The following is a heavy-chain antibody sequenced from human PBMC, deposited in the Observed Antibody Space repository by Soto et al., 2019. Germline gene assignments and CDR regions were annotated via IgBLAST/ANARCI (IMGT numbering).Heavy chain of an antibody. D-gene: IGHD1-1*01. CDR2: IWYDGSNK. Sequence: GGSLRLSCAASGSTFSSYGMHWVRQAPGKGLEWVAVIWYDGSNKDYADSVKGRFTISRDNSKNTLYLQMNSLRAEDTAVYFCARDQNGYFDYWGQGTLVTVSS. V-gene: IGHV3-33*01. CDR3: ARDQNGYFDY. CDR1: GSTFSSYG. J-gene: IGHJ4*02.